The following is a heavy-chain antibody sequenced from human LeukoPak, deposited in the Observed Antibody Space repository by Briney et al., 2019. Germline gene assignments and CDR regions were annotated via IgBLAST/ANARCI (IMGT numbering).Heavy chain of an antibody. CDR2: IYYSGST. J-gene: IGHJ4*02. CDR1: GGSISSGDYY. CDR3: AIGSSTSPPIAY. Sequence: SQTLSLTCTVSGGSISSGDYYWSWIRQPPGKGLEWIGYIYYSGSTYYNPSLKSRVTISVDTSKNQFSLKLSSVTAADTAVYYCAIGSSTSPPIAYWGQGTLVTVSS. D-gene: IGHD2-2*01. V-gene: IGHV4-30-4*08.